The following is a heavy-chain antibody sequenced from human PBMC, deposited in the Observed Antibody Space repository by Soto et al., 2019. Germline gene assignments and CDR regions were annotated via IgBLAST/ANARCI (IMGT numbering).Heavy chain of an antibody. D-gene: IGHD6-6*01. J-gene: IGHJ4*02. CDR3: AKSITARPFDY. CDR1: GFTFSSYA. Sequence: EVQLLESGGGLVQPGGSLRLSCTASGFTFSSYAMSWVRQAPGKGLEGVSAIIGSGGNTYYADPVKGRFTISRDNSKNTLYQKMNSLRAEDTAVYYCAKSITARPFDYWGQGALVTVSS. V-gene: IGHV3-23*01. CDR2: IIGSGGNT.